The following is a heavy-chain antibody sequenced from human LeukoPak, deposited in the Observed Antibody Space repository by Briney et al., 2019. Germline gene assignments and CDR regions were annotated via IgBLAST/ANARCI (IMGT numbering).Heavy chain of an antibody. J-gene: IGHJ4*02. D-gene: IGHD3-22*01. CDR3: VRLNGGYYEAIFDY. CDR2: MYYSGST. Sequence: PSETLSLTCTVSGGSISVSNYYWGWIRQPPGKGLECIGSMYYSGSTLYNPPLKSRVTISVDTSKNQFSLKLGSVTAADTAVYYCVRLNGGYYEAIFDYWGQGTLVTVSS. CDR1: GGSISVSNYY. V-gene: IGHV4-39*01.